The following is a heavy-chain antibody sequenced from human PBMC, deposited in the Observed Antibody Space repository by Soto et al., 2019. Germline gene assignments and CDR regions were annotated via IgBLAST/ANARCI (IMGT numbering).Heavy chain of an antibody. CDR2: INHSGST. D-gene: IGHD2-15*01. CDR1: GGSFSGYY. Sequence: QVQLQQWGAGLLKPSETLSLTCAVYGGSFSGYYWSWIRQPPGKGLEWIGEINHSGSTNYNPSLKSRVTISVATSKNQFSLKLSSVTAADTAVYYCARGRLGYCSGGSCHPGGYYFDYWGQGTLVTVSS. V-gene: IGHV4-34*01. J-gene: IGHJ4*02. CDR3: ARGRLGYCSGGSCHPGGYYFDY.